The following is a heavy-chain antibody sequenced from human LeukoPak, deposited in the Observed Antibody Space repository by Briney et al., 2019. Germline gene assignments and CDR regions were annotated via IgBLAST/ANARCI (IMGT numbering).Heavy chain of an antibody. D-gene: IGHD4-17*01. V-gene: IGHV4-61*01. J-gene: IGHJ3*02. CDR2: IYYSGST. Sequence: NPSETLSLTCTVSGGSVSSGSYYWSWIRQPPGKGLEWIGYIYYSGSTNYNPSLKSRVTMSVDTSKNKFSLKLSSVTAADTAVYYCARSRHVYGDYVFAFEIWGQGTMVTVSS. CDR1: GGSVSSGSYY. CDR3: ARSRHVYGDYVFAFEI.